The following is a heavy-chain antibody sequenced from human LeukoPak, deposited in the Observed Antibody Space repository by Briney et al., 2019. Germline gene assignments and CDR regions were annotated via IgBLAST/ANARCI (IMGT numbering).Heavy chain of an antibody. CDR1: GGSMSPYH. V-gene: IGHV4-59*12. CDR2: IYYSGST. CDR3: ARVGVVGAPTGDFDY. D-gene: IGHD1-26*01. Sequence: SETLSLTCTVSGGSMSPYHWGWIRQPPGKGLEWTGYIYYSGSTNYNPSLNSRVTISVDTSKNQFSLKLSSVTAADTAVYYCARVGVVGAPTGDFDYWGQGTLVTVSS. J-gene: IGHJ4*02.